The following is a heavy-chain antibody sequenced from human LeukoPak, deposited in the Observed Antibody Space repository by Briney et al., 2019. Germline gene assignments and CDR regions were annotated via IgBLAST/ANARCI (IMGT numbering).Heavy chain of an antibody. CDR2: ISGAGNT. J-gene: IGHJ4*02. Sequence: GGSLRLSCAASGFTFSSYSISWVRQAPGKGLEWVSLISGAGNTYYAASVKGRFTISRDNTKNTPYLQMNGLRADDTAVYYCAKEPRHCGADCFSLLDSWGQGALVTVSS. V-gene: IGHV3-23*01. CDR1: GFTFSSYS. D-gene: IGHD2-21*02. CDR3: AKEPRHCGADCFSLLDS.